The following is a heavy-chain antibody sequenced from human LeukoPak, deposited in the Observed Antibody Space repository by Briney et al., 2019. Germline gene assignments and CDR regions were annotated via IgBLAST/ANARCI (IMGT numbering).Heavy chain of an antibody. CDR2: IHPTGNL. J-gene: IGHJ4*02. Sequence: PSETLSLTCAVTGGSISGGVYYWNWVRQHPGKGLEWIGCIHPTGNLYYNPSLASRSTISVDTSKSHFSLNLTSVTAADTAVYYCARGADAYKVAYWSQGTLVTVSS. CDR3: ARGADAYKVAY. D-gene: IGHD5-24*01. V-gene: IGHV4-31*11. CDR1: GGSISGGVYY.